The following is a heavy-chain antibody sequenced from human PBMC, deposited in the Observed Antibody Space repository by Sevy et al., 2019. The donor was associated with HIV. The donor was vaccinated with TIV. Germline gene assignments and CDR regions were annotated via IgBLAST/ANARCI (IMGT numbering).Heavy chain of an antibody. J-gene: IGHJ4*02. D-gene: IGHD4-17*01. CDR1: GGSVSTDSYY. V-gene: IGHV4-61*01. Sequence: SETRSLTCTVSGGSVSTDSYYWSWIRQPPGKGLEWIGYLFDSGSTNYNPSLKSRVTISLDTSKNQFSLKLSSVTAADTAVYYCARCRSPYGDYATGSFDYWGQGALVTVSS. CDR2: LFDSGST. CDR3: ARCRSPYGDYATGSFDY.